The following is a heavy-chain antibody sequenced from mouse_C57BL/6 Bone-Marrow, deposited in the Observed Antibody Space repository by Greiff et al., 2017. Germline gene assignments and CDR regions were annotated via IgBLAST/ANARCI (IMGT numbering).Heavy chain of an antibody. CDR2: IYPRSGNT. D-gene: IGHD2-3*01. CDR1: GYTFTSYG. J-gene: IGHJ3*01. CDR3: AKDGYSWFAY. V-gene: IGHV1-81*01. Sequence: QVQLQQSGAELARPGASVKLSCKASGYTFTSYGISWVKQRTGQGLEWIGEIYPRSGNTYYNEKFKGKATLTADKSSNTAYMELHSLTSEDSAVYFCAKDGYSWFAYWGQGTLVTVSA.